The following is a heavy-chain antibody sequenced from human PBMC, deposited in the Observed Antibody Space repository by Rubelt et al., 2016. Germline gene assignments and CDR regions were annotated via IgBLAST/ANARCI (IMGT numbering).Heavy chain of an antibody. CDR2: INPNSGGT. CDR3: AREGDYYYGMDV. Sequence: QVQLVQSGAEVKKPGASVKVSCKASGYTFTGYYMHWVRQAPGQGLEWMGRINPNSGGTNYAHKVQGRGTMTRDTSISTAYMEGSRLRSDDTAVYYCAREGDYYYGMDVWGQGTTVTVSS. J-gene: IGHJ6*02. D-gene: IGHD3-16*01. CDR1: GYTFTGYY. V-gene: IGHV1-2*06.